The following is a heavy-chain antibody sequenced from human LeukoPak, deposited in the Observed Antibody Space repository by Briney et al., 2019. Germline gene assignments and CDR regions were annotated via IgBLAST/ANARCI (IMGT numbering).Heavy chain of an antibody. Sequence: GGSLTLSCAASGFTFSSYGMHWVRQAPGKGLEWVAVISYDGSNKYYADSVKGRFTISRDNSKNTLYLQMNSLRAEDTAVYYCAKDSPIWFGELYYFDYWGQGTLVTVSS. J-gene: IGHJ4*02. CDR1: GFTFSSYG. CDR2: ISYDGSNK. CDR3: AKDSPIWFGELYYFDY. D-gene: IGHD3-10*01. V-gene: IGHV3-30*18.